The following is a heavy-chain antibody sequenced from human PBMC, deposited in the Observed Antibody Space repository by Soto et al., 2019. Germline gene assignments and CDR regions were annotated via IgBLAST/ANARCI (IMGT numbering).Heavy chain of an antibody. Sequence: SETLSLTCTVSGHSMSNTDYFWGWIRQPPGKGLEWIGYIYYSGSTNYNPSLKSRVTISVDTSKNQFSLKLSSVTAADTAVYYCARFNWYFDLWGRGTLVTVSS. CDR2: IYYSGST. J-gene: IGHJ2*01. CDR1: GHSMSNTDYF. CDR3: ARFNWYFDL. V-gene: IGHV4-61*05.